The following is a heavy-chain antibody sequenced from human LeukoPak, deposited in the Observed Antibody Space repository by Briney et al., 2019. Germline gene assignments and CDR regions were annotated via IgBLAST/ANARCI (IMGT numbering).Heavy chain of an antibody. Sequence: GAPLKFSCTGSGYCFTSHWIGCVRQLPGKGLEWTAIIYLGDSDTRYIPSFQGQVTISAAKSISTAFLQWSSLKASDTAMYFCARGLGGGFWTGYPSCFDYWGQGTLVTVSS. D-gene: IGHD3/OR15-3a*01. CDR2: IYLGDSDT. J-gene: IGHJ4*02. V-gene: IGHV5-51*01. CDR1: GYCFTSHW. CDR3: ARGLGGGFWTGYPSCFDY.